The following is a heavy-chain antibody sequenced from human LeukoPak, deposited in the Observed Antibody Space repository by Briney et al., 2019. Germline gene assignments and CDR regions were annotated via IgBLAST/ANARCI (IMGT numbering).Heavy chain of an antibody. CDR2: INHSGST. V-gene: IGHV4-34*01. CDR3: ARGLRTEWLSSYYYYYMDV. Sequence: SETLSLTXTVYGGSFSGYYWSWIRQPPGKGLEWIGEINHSGSTNYNPSLKSRVTISVDTSKNQFSLKLSSVTAADTAVYYCARGLRTEWLSSYYYYYMDVWGKGTTVTVSS. D-gene: IGHD3-3*01. CDR1: GGSFSGYY. J-gene: IGHJ6*03.